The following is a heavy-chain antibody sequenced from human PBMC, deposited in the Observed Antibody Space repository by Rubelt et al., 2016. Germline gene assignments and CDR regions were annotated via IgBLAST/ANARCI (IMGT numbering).Heavy chain of an antibody. Sequence: QVQLQESGPGLVKPSGTLSLTCAVSGGSISSSNWWRWVRQSPGKGLAWIGSVYYSGRAYYNPSLKSRVTIFVDTSKNQFSRKLSSWTAAKTAVYYCAREPGYTSGNAFDYWGQGTLVTVSS. CDR3: AREPGYTSGNAFDY. CDR1: GGSISSSNW. D-gene: IGHD6-19*01. J-gene: IGHJ4*02. V-gene: IGHV4-4*02. CDR2: VYYSGRA.